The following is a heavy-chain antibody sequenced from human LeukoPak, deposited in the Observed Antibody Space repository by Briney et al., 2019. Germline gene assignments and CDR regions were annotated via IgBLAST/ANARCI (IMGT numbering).Heavy chain of an antibody. Sequence: GGSLRLSCAASGFTFTTYTMTWVRQAPGKWLEWVSAISGSGGRTNYADSVKGRFNISRDNSKNNLYLEMDSLRAEDTAVYYCAKDKSPWAYYFDYWGQGTLVTVSS. D-gene: IGHD1-26*01. V-gene: IGHV3-23*01. CDR2: ISGSGGRT. CDR1: GFTFTTYT. J-gene: IGHJ4*02. CDR3: AKDKSPWAYYFDY.